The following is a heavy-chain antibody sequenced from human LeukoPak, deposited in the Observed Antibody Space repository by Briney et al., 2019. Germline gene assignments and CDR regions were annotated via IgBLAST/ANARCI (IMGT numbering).Heavy chain of an antibody. CDR1: GYXFTRYY. Sequence: ASVKVSCKASGYXFTRYYIHWVRQAPGQGLEWMGIINPSGGSARYAQKFQGRVTMTRDTSISTAYMELSRLRSDDTAVYYCATQRGSYRWGTDFDYWGQGTLATVSS. J-gene: IGHJ4*02. CDR3: ATQRGSYRWGTDFDY. CDR2: INPSGGSA. D-gene: IGHD3-16*01. V-gene: IGHV1-46*01.